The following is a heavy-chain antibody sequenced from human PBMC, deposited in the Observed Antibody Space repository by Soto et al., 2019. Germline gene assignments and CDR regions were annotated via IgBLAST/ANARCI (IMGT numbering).Heavy chain of an antibody. Sequence: GVSLRLSSAASGFTFSSYSMNWVRQAPGKGLEWVSSISSSSYIYYADSVKGRFTISRDNAKNSLYLQMNSLRAEDTAVYYCARESLIAASGTAAYYYGMDVWGKGTTVTVSS. CDR1: GFTFSSYS. D-gene: IGHD6-13*01. CDR3: ARESLIAASGTAAYYYGMDV. V-gene: IGHV3-21*01. CDR2: ISSSSYI. J-gene: IGHJ6*04.